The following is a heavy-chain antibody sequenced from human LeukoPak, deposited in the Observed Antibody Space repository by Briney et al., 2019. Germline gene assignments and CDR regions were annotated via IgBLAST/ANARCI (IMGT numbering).Heavy chain of an antibody. J-gene: IGHJ4*02. D-gene: IGHD3-22*01. CDR2: ISYDGSNK. CDR1: GFTFSSYG. CDR3: AKDRPFYYYDSSGYLTD. Sequence: GGSLRLSCAASGFTFSSYGMHWVRQAPGKGLEWVAVISYDGSNKYYADSVKGRFTISRDNSKNTLYLQMNSLRAEDTAVYYCAKDRPFYYYDSSGYLTDWGQGTLVTVSS. V-gene: IGHV3-30*18.